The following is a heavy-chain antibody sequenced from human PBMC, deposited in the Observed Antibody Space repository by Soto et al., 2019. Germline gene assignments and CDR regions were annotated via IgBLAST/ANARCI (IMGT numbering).Heavy chain of an antibody. V-gene: IGHV1-69*01. D-gene: IGHD2-8*01. CDR2: IIPIFGTA. CDR1: GGTFSSYA. CDR3: ASSSLYCTNGVCYTGWFDP. J-gene: IGHJ5*02. Sequence: QVQLVQSGAEVKKPGSSVKVSCKASGGTFSSYAISWVRQAPGQGLEWMGGIIPIFGTANYAQKFQGRVTITADQSTSSAYMALSSLRSEDTAVYYCASSSLYCTNGVCYTGWFDPWGQGTLVTVSS.